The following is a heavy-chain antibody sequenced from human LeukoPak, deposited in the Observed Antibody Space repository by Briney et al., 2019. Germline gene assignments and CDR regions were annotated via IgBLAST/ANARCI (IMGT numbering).Heavy chain of an antibody. J-gene: IGHJ4*02. CDR2: ISSSSSTI. CDR3: ARVRLSAAAGADY. V-gene: IGHV3-48*04. Sequence: GGSLRLSCAASGFTFSSYAMSWVRQAPGKGLEWVSYISSSSSTIYYADSVKGRFTISRDNAKNSLYLQMNSLRAEDTAVYYCARVRLSAAAGADYWGQGTLVTVSS. D-gene: IGHD6-13*01. CDR1: GFTFSSYA.